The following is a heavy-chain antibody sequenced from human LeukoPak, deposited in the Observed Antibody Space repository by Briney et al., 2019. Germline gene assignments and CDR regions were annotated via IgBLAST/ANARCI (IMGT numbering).Heavy chain of an antibody. CDR3: ARGMYSSSRLVYYYMDV. D-gene: IGHD6-6*01. V-gene: IGHV4-59*01. CDR2: IYYSGST. Sequence: SETLSLTCTVSGGSISSNYWSWIRQPPGKGLEWIGYIYYSGSTNYNPSLKSRVTISVDTSKNQFSLKLSSVTAADTAAYYCARGMYSSSRLVYYYMDVWGKGTTVTVSS. J-gene: IGHJ6*03. CDR1: GGSISSNY.